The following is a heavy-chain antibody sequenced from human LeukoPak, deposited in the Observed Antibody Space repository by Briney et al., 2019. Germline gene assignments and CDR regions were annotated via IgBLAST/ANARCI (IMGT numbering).Heavy chain of an antibody. CDR1: GFTFDDCA. V-gene: IGHV3-9*01. CDR2: ISWSSDNI. D-gene: IGHD5-12*01. Sequence: SGGSLRLSCAASGFTFDDCAMHWVRQAPGKGLEWVSGISWSSDNIDYADSVKGRFTISRDNAKNSLYLQMNSLRVEDTALYYCAKDSGSSSGYESWFDPWGQGTLVTVSS. CDR3: AKDSGSSSGYESWFDP. J-gene: IGHJ5*02.